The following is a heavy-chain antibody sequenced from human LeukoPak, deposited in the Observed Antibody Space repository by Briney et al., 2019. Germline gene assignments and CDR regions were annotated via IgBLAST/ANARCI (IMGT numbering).Heavy chain of an antibody. CDR1: GFTFSSYE. V-gene: IGHV3-48*03. Sequence: GGSLRLSCAASGFTFSSYEMTWVRQAPGKGLEWVSYISSSESTIYYADSVKGRFTISRDNAKNSLCLQMNSLRAEDTAVYYCASLHSDYFDYWGQGTLVTVSS. CDR3: ASLHSDYFDY. CDR2: ISSSESTI. J-gene: IGHJ4*02.